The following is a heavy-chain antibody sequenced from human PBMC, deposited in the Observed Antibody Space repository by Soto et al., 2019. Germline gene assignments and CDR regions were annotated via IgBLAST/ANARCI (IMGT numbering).Heavy chain of an antibody. V-gene: IGHV4-59*01. CDR2: IHNTGDT. CDR3: ARSYPNTIFGVVPSRGLDV. D-gene: IGHD3-3*01. Sequence: SETLSLTCLVSGVSISSNYWSWIRQPPGQGLEWIGYIHNTGDTNFSPSLKNRVIISVDTSKNQFSLRLSSVTAADTAVYYCARSYPNTIFGVVPSRGLDVWGQGTTVTVSS. J-gene: IGHJ6*02. CDR1: GVSISSNY.